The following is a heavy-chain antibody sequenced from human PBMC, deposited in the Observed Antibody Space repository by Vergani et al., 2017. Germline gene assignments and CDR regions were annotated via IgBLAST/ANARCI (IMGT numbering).Heavy chain of an antibody. CDR3: ARDHWELGGVGYYFDY. CDR2: IIPIFGTA. D-gene: IGHD7-27*01. Sequence: QVQLVQSGAEVKKPGSSVKVSCKASGGTFSSYAISWVRQAPGQGLEWMGRIIPIFGTAHYAQTFQGRVTITADESTSTAYMELSSLRSEDTAVYYCARDHWELGGVGYYFDYWGQGTLVTVSS. V-gene: IGHV1-69*15. CDR1: GGTFSSYA. J-gene: IGHJ4*02.